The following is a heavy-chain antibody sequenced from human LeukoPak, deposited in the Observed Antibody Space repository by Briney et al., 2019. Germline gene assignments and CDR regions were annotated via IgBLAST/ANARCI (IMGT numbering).Heavy chain of an antibody. CDR1: GGSISSYY. V-gene: IGHV4-59*01. D-gene: IGHD3-22*01. CDR2: IYYSGST. J-gene: IGHJ3*02. Sequence: TSETLSLTCTVSGGSISSYYWSWIRQPPGKGLEWIGYIYYSGSTNYNPSLKSRVTISVDTSKNQFSLKLSSVTAADTAVYYCARDCYDSSGYHLDAFDIWGQGTMVTVSS. CDR3: ARDCYDSSGYHLDAFDI.